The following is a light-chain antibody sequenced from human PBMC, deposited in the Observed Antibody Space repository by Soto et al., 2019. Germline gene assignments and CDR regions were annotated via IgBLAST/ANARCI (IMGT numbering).Light chain of an antibody. V-gene: IGKV3-20*01. CDR1: QSVSSSY. CDR2: GAS. Sequence: EIVLTQSPGTLSLSPGERATLSCRASQSVSSSYLAWYQQKPGQAPRLLIYGASSRATGIPDRFSGSGSGTXXXLXXXRLEPXXXXVYYXXQYGSSPTFGQGTKVEIK. J-gene: IGKJ1*01. CDR3: XQYGSSPT.